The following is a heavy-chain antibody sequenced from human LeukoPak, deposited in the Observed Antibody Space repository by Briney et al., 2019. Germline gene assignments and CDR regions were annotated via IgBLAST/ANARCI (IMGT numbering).Heavy chain of an antibody. Sequence: PSETLSLTCAVYGGSFRGYYWSWIRQPPGKGLEWIGRITHSGSTNYNPSLNSRVTISVDTSKNQFSLKLSSVTAADTAVYYCARETMTTITLTVPLSRSERGGYMDVWGKGTTVTVSS. D-gene: IGHD5-24*01. CDR3: ARETMTTITLTVPLSRSERGGYMDV. CDR1: GGSFRGYY. J-gene: IGHJ6*03. V-gene: IGHV4-34*01. CDR2: ITHSGST.